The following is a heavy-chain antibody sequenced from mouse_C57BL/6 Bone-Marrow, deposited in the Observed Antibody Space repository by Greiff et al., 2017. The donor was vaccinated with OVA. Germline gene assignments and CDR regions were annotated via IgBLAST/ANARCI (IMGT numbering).Heavy chain of an antibody. D-gene: IGHD2-12*01. CDR2: TWWDDAK. J-gene: IGHJ1*03. CDR3: ARIGPYYKDEYFDV. CDR1: GFSLSTFGMG. V-gene: IGHV8-8*01. Sequence: QVTLKESGPGILQPSQTLSLTCSFSGFSLSTFGMGVGWIRPPPGKGLVWLAHTWWDDAKYYTPVLKSRLTISKNTSKNQVILKIANVDTADTATYYCARIGPYYKDEYFDVWGTGTTVTVSS.